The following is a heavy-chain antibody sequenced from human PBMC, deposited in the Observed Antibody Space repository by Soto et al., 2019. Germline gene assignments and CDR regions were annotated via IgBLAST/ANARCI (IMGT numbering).Heavy chain of an antibody. Sequence: EVQLVESGGGLVQPGGSLRLSCAASGFTLISYSMHWVRQAPGKGLEWVSYISGSGGTIYYEDSVKGRFTISRDNAKNSLSVQMNSLRDEDTAVYFCARETGLRSSGWSYYFDFWGQGTLVTVSS. CDR3: ARETGLRSSGWSYYFDF. D-gene: IGHD6-19*01. V-gene: IGHV3-48*02. J-gene: IGHJ4*02. CDR2: ISGSGGTI. CDR1: GFTLISYS.